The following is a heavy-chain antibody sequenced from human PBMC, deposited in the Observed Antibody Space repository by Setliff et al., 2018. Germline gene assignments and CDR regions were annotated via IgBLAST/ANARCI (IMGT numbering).Heavy chain of an antibody. CDR2: IRSKADKYAT. CDR1: GFTFSGSE. V-gene: IGHV3-73*01. Sequence: GESLKISCAASGFTFSGSEIHWVRQASGKGLEWVGRIRSKADKYATDYGASAKGRFIISRDDSMNTAYLQMDSLRTEDTAVYYCSRAVDGRTWFDPWGQGALVTVSS. D-gene: IGHD6-19*01. CDR3: SRAVDGRTWFDP. J-gene: IGHJ5*02.